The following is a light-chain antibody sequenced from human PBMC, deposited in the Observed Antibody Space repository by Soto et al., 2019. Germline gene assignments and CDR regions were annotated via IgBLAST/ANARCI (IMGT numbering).Light chain of an antibody. CDR2: WAS. J-gene: IGKJ1*01. V-gene: IGKV4-1*01. CDR1: QSVLASSNNKNF. Sequence: DIVMTQSPDSLAVSLGDRATINCKSSQSVLASSNNKNFLAWYQQRPGQPPKLLIYWASTREFGVPDRFSGRGSGKDFTLTISSLQAEDVAVYYCHQYPSAPPAFGQGTKVEIK. CDR3: HQYPSAPPA.